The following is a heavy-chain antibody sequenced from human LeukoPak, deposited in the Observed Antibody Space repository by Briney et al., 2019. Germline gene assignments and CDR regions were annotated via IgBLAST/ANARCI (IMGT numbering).Heavy chain of an antibody. CDR1: VYTFTSYY. D-gene: IGHD5-18*01. J-gene: IGHJ6*03. CDR3: ERGSDTAMVPHYYYMDV. Sequence: ASVKVSCKASVYTFTSYYMHWVRQAPGQGLEWMGIINPSGGSTGYAQKFQGRVTMTRDMSTSTVYLELSSLRSEDTAVYYCERGSDTAMVPHYYYMDVWGKGTTVTVSS. V-gene: IGHV1-46*01. CDR2: INPSGGST.